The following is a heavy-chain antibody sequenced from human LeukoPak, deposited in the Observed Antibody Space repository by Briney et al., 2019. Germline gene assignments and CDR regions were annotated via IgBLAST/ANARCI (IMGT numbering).Heavy chain of an antibody. CDR3: AKYQVGYYDSSGYSPYYYYYGMDV. CDR2: ISGSGGST. D-gene: IGHD3-22*01. Sequence: GGSLRLSCAASGFTFSSYAMSWVRQAPGKGLEWVSAISGSGGSTYYADSVKGRFTISRDNSKNTLYLQMNSLRAEDTAVYYCAKYQVGYYDSSGYSPYYYYYGMDVWGQGTTVTVSS. J-gene: IGHJ6*02. CDR1: GFTFSSYA. V-gene: IGHV3-23*01.